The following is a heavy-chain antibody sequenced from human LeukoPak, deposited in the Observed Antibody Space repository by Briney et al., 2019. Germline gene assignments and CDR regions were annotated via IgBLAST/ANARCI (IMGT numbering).Heavy chain of an antibody. CDR1: GFTFSSYA. Sequence: GGSLRLSCAASGFTFSSYAMNWVRQAPGKGLEWVAVIWYDGSNKYYADSVKGRFTISRGNSKNTLYLQMNSLRAEDTAVYYCARDPRSYCSSTSCPTGMDVWGQGTTVTVSS. CDR2: IWYDGSNK. J-gene: IGHJ6*02. CDR3: ARDPRSYCSSTSCPTGMDV. V-gene: IGHV3-33*08. D-gene: IGHD2-2*01.